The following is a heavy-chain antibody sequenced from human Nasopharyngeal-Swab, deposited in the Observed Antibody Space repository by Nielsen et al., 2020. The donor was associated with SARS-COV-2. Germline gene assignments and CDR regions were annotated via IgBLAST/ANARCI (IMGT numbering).Heavy chain of an antibody. CDR2: IYYSGST. Sequence: WIRQPPGKGLEWIGYIYYSGSTYYNPSLKSRVTISVDTSKNQFSLKLSSVTAADTAVYYCARAAVRITIFGVVKDWFDPWGQGTLLTVSS. V-gene: IGHV4-30-4*01. D-gene: IGHD3-3*01. J-gene: IGHJ5*02. CDR3: ARAAVRITIFGVVKDWFDP.